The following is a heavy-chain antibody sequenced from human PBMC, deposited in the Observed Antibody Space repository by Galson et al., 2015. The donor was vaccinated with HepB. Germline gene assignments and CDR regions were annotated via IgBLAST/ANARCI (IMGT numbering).Heavy chain of an antibody. V-gene: IGHV3-30*09. CDR1: EFIFESYG. J-gene: IGHJ3*02. CDR3: ARDYTGSRDAFDI. Sequence: LRLSCAASEFIFESYGFHWVRQAPGKGLEWVAVISYDGSNKNYADSVKGRFAISRDNSVNTLYLHMNSLSAEDTALNYCARDYTGSRDAFDIWGQGTMVTVSS. D-gene: IGHD1-26*01. CDR2: ISYDGSNK.